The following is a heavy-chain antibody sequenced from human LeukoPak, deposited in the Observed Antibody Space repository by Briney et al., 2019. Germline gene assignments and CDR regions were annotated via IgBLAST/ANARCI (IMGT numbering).Heavy chain of an antibody. D-gene: IGHD3-10*02. J-gene: IGHJ6*04. Sequence: GESLRLSCAASGFTFTTYWMTWVRQAPGKGLEWVANINQDGTEKYYVDSVKGRFTISRDNAKNSLYLQMNSLRAEDTAVYYCAELGITMIGGVWGKGTTVTISS. V-gene: IGHV3-7*01. CDR3: AELGITMIGGV. CDR1: GFTFTTYW. CDR2: INQDGTEK.